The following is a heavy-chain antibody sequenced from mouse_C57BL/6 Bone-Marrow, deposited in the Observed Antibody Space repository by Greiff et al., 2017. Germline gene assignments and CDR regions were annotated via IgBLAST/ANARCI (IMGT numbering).Heavy chain of an antibody. CDR3: ARRGLRWYFDV. D-gene: IGHD1-1*01. J-gene: IGHJ1*03. V-gene: IGHV5-6*02. CDR2: ISSGGSYT. CDR1: GFTFSSYG. Sequence: EVKLVESGGDLVKPGGSLKLSCAASGFTFSSYGMSWVRQTPDKRLEWVATISSGGSYTYYPDSVKGRFTISRDNAKNTLYLQMSSLTSEDTAMYYCARRGLRWYFDVWGTGTTVTVSS.